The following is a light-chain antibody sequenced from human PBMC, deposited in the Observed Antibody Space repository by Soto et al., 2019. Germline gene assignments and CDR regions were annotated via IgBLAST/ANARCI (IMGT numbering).Light chain of an antibody. Sequence: EIVMTQSPATLSVSPGERATLSCRASQSVSSNLTWYQHKPGQAPRLLIYGASTRSTGIPARFSGSGSGTEFTITISSLQSEDFAVYYCQQYYNWPLTFGGGTKVEIK. CDR1: QSVSSN. V-gene: IGKV3-15*01. CDR2: GAS. J-gene: IGKJ4*01. CDR3: QQYYNWPLT.